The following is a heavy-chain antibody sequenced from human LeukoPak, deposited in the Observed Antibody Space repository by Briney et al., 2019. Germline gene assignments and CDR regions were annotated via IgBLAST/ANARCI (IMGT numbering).Heavy chain of an antibody. CDR1: GGTFSSYA. J-gene: IGHJ2*01. Sequence: SVKVSCKASGGTFSSYAISWVRQAPGQGLEWMGGIIPIFGTANYAQKFQGRVTITTDESTSTAYMELSSLRSEDTAVYYCARDTGSGSSWYGDWYFDLWGRGTLVTVSS. D-gene: IGHD6-13*01. CDR2: IIPIFGTA. V-gene: IGHV1-69*05. CDR3: ARDTGSGSSWYGDWYFDL.